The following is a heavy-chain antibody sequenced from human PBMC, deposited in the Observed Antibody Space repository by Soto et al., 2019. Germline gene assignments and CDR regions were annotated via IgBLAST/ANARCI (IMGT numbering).Heavy chain of an antibody. J-gene: IGHJ4*02. CDR3: MLPAGYGY. CDR1: GFTFSNAW. D-gene: IGHD3-9*01. Sequence: EVQLVESGGGLVKPGGSLRLSCAASGFTFSNAWMSWVRQAPGQGLEWVGRIKSKTDGGTTDYAAPVKGRFTISREDSKNTLYLQMSSLKTEDTAVYYCMLPAGYGYWGQGTLVTVSS. CDR2: IKSKTDGGTT. V-gene: IGHV3-15*01.